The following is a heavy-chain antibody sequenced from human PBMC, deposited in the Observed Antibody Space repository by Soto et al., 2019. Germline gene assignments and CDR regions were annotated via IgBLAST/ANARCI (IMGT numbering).Heavy chain of an antibody. Sequence: QVQLVESGGGVVQPGRSLRLSCAASGFTLSSYGMHWVRQAPGKGLEWVAIITRDGSNKYYADSMKGRFTISRDNSKNTLYLQMNSLRVDDTAVYYCAKDPWIRQSTGWFYYFDNWGQGTLITVPS. CDR1: GFTLSSYG. CDR2: ITRDGSNK. J-gene: IGHJ4*02. V-gene: IGHV3-30*18. CDR3: AKDPWIRQSTGWFYYFDN. D-gene: IGHD6-19*01.